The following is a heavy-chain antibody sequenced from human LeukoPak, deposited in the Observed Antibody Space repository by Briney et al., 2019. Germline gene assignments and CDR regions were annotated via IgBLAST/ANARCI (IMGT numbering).Heavy chain of an antibody. V-gene: IGHV1-69*10. CDR3: ASNYYDSSGYYYYFDY. D-gene: IGHD3-22*01. CDR1: GGTFSSYA. J-gene: IGHJ4*02. Sequence: SVKFSCKASGGTFSSYAISCVRQAPGQGLEWMGGIIPILGIANYAQKFQGRVTITADKSTSTAYMELSSLRSEDTAVYYCASNYYDSSGYYYYFDYWGQGNLVTVSS. CDR2: IIPILGIA.